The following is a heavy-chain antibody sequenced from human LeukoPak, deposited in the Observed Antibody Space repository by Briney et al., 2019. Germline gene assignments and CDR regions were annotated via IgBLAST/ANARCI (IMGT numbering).Heavy chain of an antibody. CDR1: GGSISSTSSY. V-gene: IGHV4-39*01. Sequence: KPSETLSLTCTVSGGSISSTSSYWGWIRQPPGKGLEWIGSIFCSGTTYYNPSLKSRVTISVDTSKNQFSLKLTSVTATDTSVYYCARHEGYCSGGSCYSVRWFDPWGQGTLVTVPS. J-gene: IGHJ5*02. CDR3: ARHEGYCSGGSCYSVRWFDP. CDR2: IFCSGTT. D-gene: IGHD2-15*01.